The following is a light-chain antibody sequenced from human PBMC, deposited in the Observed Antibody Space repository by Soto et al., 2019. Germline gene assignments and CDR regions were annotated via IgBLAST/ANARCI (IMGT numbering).Light chain of an antibody. V-gene: IGLV2-8*01. J-gene: IGLJ3*02. Sequence: QSALTQPPSASGSPGQSVTISCTGTINDVGGYNYVSWYQQLPGKAPKLMIFAVSKRPSGVPDRFSGSKSGNTASLTVSGLQAEDEADYYCRSYSGSNNLGVFGGGTKVTVL. CDR3: RSYSGSNNLGV. CDR2: AVS. CDR1: INDVGGYNY.